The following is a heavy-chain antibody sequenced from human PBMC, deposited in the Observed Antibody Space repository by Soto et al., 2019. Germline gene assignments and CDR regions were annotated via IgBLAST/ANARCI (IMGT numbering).Heavy chain of an antibody. Sequence: GGSLRLSCAASGFTFSSYAMSWVRQAPGKGLEWVSAISGSGGSTYYADSVKGRFTISRDNSKNTLYLQMNSLRAEDTAVYYCAKPLLYYDSTSGDVWGQGTTVTVSS. CDR1: GFTFSSYA. D-gene: IGHD3-22*01. V-gene: IGHV3-23*01. CDR3: AKPLLYYDSTSGDV. J-gene: IGHJ6*02. CDR2: ISGSGGST.